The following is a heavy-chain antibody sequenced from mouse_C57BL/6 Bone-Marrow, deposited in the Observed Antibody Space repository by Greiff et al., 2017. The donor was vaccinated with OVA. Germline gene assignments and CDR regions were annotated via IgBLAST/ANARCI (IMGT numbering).Heavy chain of an antibody. Sequence: VQLQQSGAELVRPGASVKLSCTASGFNIKDDYMHWVKQRPEQGLEWIGWIDHENGDTEYASKFQGKATITADTSSKTAHLQLSSLTSEDTAVYYCTTDYDYDYRGQGTTLTVSS. CDR2: IDHENGDT. D-gene: IGHD2-4*01. CDR1: GFNIKDDY. CDR3: TTDYDYDY. J-gene: IGHJ2*01. V-gene: IGHV14-4*01.